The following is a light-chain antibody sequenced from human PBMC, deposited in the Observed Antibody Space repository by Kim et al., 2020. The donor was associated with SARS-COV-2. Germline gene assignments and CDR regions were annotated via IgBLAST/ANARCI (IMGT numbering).Light chain of an antibody. V-gene: IGLV3-19*01. J-gene: IGLJ1*01. CDR2: GEN. Sequence: SSELTQDPAVSVPLGQTVRITCQGDSLRSYYATWYQQKPGQAPVLVLYGENNRPSGIPDRFSGSSSGDTASLTITGAQAEDEADYYCNSRDSGYHHYVFGTGTKVTVL. CDR1: SLRSYY. CDR3: NSRDSGYHHYV.